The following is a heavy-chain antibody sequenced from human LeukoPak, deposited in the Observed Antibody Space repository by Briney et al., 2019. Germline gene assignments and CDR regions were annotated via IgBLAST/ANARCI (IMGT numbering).Heavy chain of an antibody. CDR2: IKQDGSEK. V-gene: IGHV3-7*03. D-gene: IGHD1-26*01. CDR3: VKSRRVGANQRGLFDY. J-gene: IGHJ4*02. Sequence: GGSLRLSCAASGFTFSNYWMSWVRQAPGKRLEWVANIKQDGSEKYYVDSVKGRFTISRDNAQNSLYLHMNSLRAEDTAVYYCVKSRRVGANQRGLFDYWGQGTLVTVSP. CDR1: GFTFSNYW.